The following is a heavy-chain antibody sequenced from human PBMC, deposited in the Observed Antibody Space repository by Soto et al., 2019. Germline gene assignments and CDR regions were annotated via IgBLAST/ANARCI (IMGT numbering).Heavy chain of an antibody. V-gene: IGHV3-23*01. Sequence: EVQLLESGGGLVQPGGYLRLSCAASGFTFSSYAMSWVRQAPGKGLEWVSAISGSGGSTYYADSVKGRFTISRDNSKNTLYLQMNRLRAEDTAVYYCARPPYGVTRYYFDYWGQGTLVTVSS. D-gene: IGHD4-17*01. CDR3: ARPPYGVTRYYFDY. CDR1: GFTFSSYA. CDR2: ISGSGGST. J-gene: IGHJ4*02.